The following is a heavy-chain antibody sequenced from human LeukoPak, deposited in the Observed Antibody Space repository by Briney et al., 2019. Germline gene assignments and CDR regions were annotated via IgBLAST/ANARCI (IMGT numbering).Heavy chain of an antibody. D-gene: IGHD5-12*01. J-gene: IGHJ6*03. CDR2: ISSSSSYI. CDR1: GSTFSSYS. CDR3: ARVARGYSGYDPDYYYYYMDV. Sequence: PGGSLRLSCAASGSTFSSYSMNWVRQASGKGLEWVSSISSSSSYIYYADSVKGRFTISRDNSKNTLYLQMNSLRAEDTAVYYCARVARGYSGYDPDYYYYYMDVWGKGTTVTVSS. V-gene: IGHV3-21*01.